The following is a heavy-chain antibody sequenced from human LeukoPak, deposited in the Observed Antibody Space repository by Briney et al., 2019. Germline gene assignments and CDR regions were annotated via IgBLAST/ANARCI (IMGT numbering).Heavy chain of an antibody. V-gene: IGHV3-7*01. Sequence: GGSLRLSCAASGFTFSNYAMSWVRQAPGKGLEWVANIKQDGSEKYYVDSVKGRFTISRDNAKNSLYLQMNSLRAEDTAVYYCARRDYYFDYWGQGTLVTVSS. CDR2: IKQDGSEK. J-gene: IGHJ4*02. CDR3: ARRDYYFDY. CDR1: GFTFSNYA. D-gene: IGHD2-21*02.